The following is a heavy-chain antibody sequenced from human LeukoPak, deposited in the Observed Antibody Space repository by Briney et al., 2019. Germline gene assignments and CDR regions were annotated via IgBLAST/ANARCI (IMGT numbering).Heavy chain of an antibody. J-gene: IGHJ4*02. CDR3: ARDLAEYGWFGELYY. Sequence: GGSLRLSCAASGFTFSSYWMHWVRQAPGKGLVWVSRINSDGSTTSYADSVKGRFTISRDNAKNTLYLQMNSPRAEDTAVYYCARDLAEYGWFGELYYWGQGTLVTVSS. V-gene: IGHV3-74*01. CDR2: INSDGSTT. D-gene: IGHD3-10*01. CDR1: GFTFSSYW.